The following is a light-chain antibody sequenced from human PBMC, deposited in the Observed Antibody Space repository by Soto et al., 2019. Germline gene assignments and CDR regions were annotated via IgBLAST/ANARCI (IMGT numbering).Light chain of an antibody. CDR3: GAWDSSLSAVV. Sequence: QSVLTQPPSVSAAPGQKVTISCSGSSSNIGNNFVSWYQQLPGTAPKRLICDNSNRPAGIPDRFSGSKSGTSATLGITGLQSGDEADYYCGAWDSSLSAVVFGGGTKLTVL. CDR1: SSNIGNNF. V-gene: IGLV1-51*01. CDR2: DNS. J-gene: IGLJ2*01.